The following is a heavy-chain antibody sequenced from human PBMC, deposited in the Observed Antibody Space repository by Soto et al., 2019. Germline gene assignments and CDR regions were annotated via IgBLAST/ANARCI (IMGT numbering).Heavy chain of an antibody. CDR2: INHSGST. CDR1: GGSFSGYY. J-gene: IGHJ5*02. Sequence: QVQLQQWGAGLLKPSETLSLTCAVYGGSFSGYYWSWIRQPPGKGLEWIGEINHSGSTNYIPSLKSRVTISVDTSKNQFSLKLSSVTAADTAVYYCARAYSSSAWSGNWFAPWGQGTLVTVSS. V-gene: IGHV4-34*01. D-gene: IGHD6-13*01. CDR3: ARAYSSSAWSGNWFAP.